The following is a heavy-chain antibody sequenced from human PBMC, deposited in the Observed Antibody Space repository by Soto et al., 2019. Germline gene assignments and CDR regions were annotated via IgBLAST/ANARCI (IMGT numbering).Heavy chain of an antibody. D-gene: IGHD5-18*01. CDR1: GFTFSSYS. V-gene: IGHV3-21*01. Sequence: PGGSLRLSCAASGFTFSSYSMNWVRQAPGKGLEWVSSISSSSSYIYYADSVEGRFTISRDNAKNSLYLQMSSLRAEDTAVYYCAREVDTAMELDYWGQGTLVTVSS. CDR2: ISSSSSYI. CDR3: AREVDTAMELDY. J-gene: IGHJ4*02.